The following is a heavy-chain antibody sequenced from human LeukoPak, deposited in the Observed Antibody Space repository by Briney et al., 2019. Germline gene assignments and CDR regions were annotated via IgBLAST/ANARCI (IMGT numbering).Heavy chain of an antibody. CDR2: VSGSGGST. J-gene: IGHJ4*02. Sequence: ETLSLTCTVSGGSISSSSYYWGWLRQPPGKGLEWVSAVSGSGGSTYYADSVKGRFTISRDNSKNTLYLQMNSLRAEDTAVYYCAKDPYNYGDYERFDYWGQGTLVTVSS. V-gene: IGHV3-23*01. CDR3: AKDPYNYGDYERFDY. D-gene: IGHD4-17*01. CDR1: GGSISSSSYY.